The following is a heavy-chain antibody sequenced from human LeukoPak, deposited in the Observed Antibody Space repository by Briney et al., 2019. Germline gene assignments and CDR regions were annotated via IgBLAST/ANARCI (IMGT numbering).Heavy chain of an antibody. J-gene: IGHJ2*01. Sequence: SETLSLTCSVSGGSISSSYWSWIRQPPGKGLEWIGHISYSGSTNSNPSLKSSVTLSVDTSKNQFSLNLRSVTAADTAVYYCASLAAAAYWYFDLWGRGTLITVSS. CDR1: GGSISSSY. CDR3: ASLAAAAYWYFDL. CDR2: ISYSGST. D-gene: IGHD6-13*01. V-gene: IGHV4-59*01.